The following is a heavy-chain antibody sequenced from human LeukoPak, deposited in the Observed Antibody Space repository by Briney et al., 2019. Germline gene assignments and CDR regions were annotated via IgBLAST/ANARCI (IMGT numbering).Heavy chain of an antibody. V-gene: IGHV5-51*01. CDR1: GYSFTSYW. J-gene: IGHJ6*03. CDR2: TYPGDSDT. Sequence: GESLKISYKGSGYSFTSYWIGWVRQMPGKGLEWVGITYPGDSDTRYSPSFQCPVTSSADKCISTAYLQWSSLKASDTAMYYCARSLTVSDYMDVWGKGTTVTVSS. D-gene: IGHD2-8*01. CDR3: ARSLTVSDYMDV.